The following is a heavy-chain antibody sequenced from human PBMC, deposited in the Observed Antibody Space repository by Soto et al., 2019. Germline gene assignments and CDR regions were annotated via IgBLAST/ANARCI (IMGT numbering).Heavy chain of an antibody. V-gene: IGHV2-5*02. D-gene: IGHD6-6*01. J-gene: IGHJ4*02. CDR3: ARPKYSISSFDY. Sequence: SGPTLVNPTQTLTLTCTFSGFSLSTDDVGVGWIRQPPGKALDWLAVIYWDDDKRYSPSLKSRLTITKDTSKNQVLLTMTNMDPVETANYFRARPKYSISSFDYWGPGALVTVSS. CDR2: IYWDDDK. CDR1: GFSLSTDDVG.